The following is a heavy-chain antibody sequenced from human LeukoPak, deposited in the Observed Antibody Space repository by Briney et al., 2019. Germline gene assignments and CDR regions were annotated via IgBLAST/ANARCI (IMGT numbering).Heavy chain of an antibody. V-gene: IGHV1-18*01. CDR2: ISAYNGNT. J-gene: IGHJ5*02. D-gene: IGHD6-13*01. Sequence: ASVKVSCKASGYTFTSCGISWVRQAPGQGLEWMGWISAYNGNTNYAQKLQGRVTMTTDTSTSTAYMELRSLRSDDTAVYYCARGPPGIAAAGPSNNWFDPWGQGTLVTVSS. CDR1: GYTFTSCG. CDR3: ARGPPGIAAAGPSNNWFDP.